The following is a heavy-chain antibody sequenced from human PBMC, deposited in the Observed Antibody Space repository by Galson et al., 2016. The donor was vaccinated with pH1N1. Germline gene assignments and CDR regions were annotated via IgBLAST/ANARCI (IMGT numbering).Heavy chain of an antibody. CDR3: SRVPFRELYYSQGMDV. J-gene: IGHJ6*02. V-gene: IGHV1-69*13. D-gene: IGHD3-10*01. CDR1: GDTVSNYA. CDR2: IIPKFGLT. Sequence: SVKGSCKASGDTVSNYAITWVRQAPGQGLQWMGGIIPKFGLTTESQELEGRVTFSADASTEVVFMELRSLRSEDTAVDYISRVPFRELYYSQGMDVWGQGTTVTVSS.